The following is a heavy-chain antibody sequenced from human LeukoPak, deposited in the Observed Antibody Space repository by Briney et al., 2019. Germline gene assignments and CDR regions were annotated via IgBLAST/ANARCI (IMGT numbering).Heavy chain of an antibody. V-gene: IGHV3-21*04. Sequence: RPGGSLRLSCAASGFTFSSYSMNWVRQAPGKGLEWVSSISSSSSYIYYADSVKGRFTISRDNPKKSLFLHIDSLRAEDTAVYYCARGLIQGAFDFWGQGTLVTVSS. CDR3: ARGLIQGAFDF. D-gene: IGHD3-16*01. CDR1: GFTFSSYS. CDR2: ISSSSSYI. J-gene: IGHJ3*01.